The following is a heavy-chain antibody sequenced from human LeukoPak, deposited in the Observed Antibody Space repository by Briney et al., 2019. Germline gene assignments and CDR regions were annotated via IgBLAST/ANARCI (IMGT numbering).Heavy chain of an antibody. V-gene: IGHV1-69*13. CDR3: ARDHMVRGAQPPYYYYGMDV. CDR2: IIPIFGTA. J-gene: IGHJ6*02. D-gene: IGHD3-10*01. Sequence: GASVKVSCKASGGTFSSYAISWVRQAPGQGLEWMGGIIPIFGTANYAQKFQGRVTITADESTSTAYMELSSLRAEDTAVYYCARDHMVRGAQPPYYYYGMDVWGQGTTVTVSS. CDR1: GGTFSSYA.